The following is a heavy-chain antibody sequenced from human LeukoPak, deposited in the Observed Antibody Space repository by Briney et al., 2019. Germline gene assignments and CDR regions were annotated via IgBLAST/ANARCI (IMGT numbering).Heavy chain of an antibody. Sequence: SETLSLTCTVSGGSISSYYWSWIRQPPGKGLEWIGYIYYSGSTNYKPSLKSRVTISVDTSKNQFSLKLSSVTAADTAVYYCATLTTPGWFNPWGQGTLVTVSS. CDR1: GGSISSYY. CDR2: IYYSGST. V-gene: IGHV4-59*12. J-gene: IGHJ5*02. CDR3: ATLTTPGWFNP. D-gene: IGHD1-1*01.